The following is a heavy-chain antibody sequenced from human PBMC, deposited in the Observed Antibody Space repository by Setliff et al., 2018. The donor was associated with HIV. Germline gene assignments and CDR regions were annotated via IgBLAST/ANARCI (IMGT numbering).Heavy chain of an antibody. CDR1: DDSFSTNY. CDR3: ATRPRIAARPFDY. CDR2: IYASGDT. J-gene: IGHJ4*02. Sequence: SETLSLTSNVSDDSFSTNYWSWVRQPPGEGLEWIGYIYASGDTYYNPSLKSRISMSVDTSKNQFSLELTSLTAADTAVYCCATRPRIAARPFDYWGQGMLVTVSS. D-gene: IGHD6-6*01. V-gene: IGHV4-59*06.